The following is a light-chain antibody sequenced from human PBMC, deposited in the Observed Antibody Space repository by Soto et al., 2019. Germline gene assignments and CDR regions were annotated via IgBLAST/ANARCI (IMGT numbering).Light chain of an antibody. CDR1: QSSSSW. J-gene: IGKJ4*01. CDR3: QQYTSFPLS. Sequence: DVQMTQSPTALSASVGDRVTITCRASQSSSSWLAWYQQKPAKAPKLLIYKTSNLESGVPSRFSGSGSGTEFTLTISSLQPDDFAIYFCQQYTSFPLSFGGGTKVHI. V-gene: IGKV1-5*03. CDR2: KTS.